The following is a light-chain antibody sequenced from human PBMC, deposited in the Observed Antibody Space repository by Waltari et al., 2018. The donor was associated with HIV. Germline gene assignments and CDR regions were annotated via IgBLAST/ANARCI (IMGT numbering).Light chain of an antibody. V-gene: IGKV1-39*01. CDR2: GSS. Sequence: DIEMAQSPSSLSASVGDRVMVACRSSQNINTYLNWYQQKPGEAPKLLISGSSSSHSGVPSRFSGSGFGTHFILTINNVQPEDVATYYCHQNYTTPRTFGQGTKLEI. CDR3: HQNYTTPRT. J-gene: IGKJ2*02. CDR1: QNINTY.